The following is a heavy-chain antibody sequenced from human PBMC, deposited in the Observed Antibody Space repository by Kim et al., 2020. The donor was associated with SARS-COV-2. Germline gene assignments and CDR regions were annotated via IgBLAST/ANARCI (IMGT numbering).Heavy chain of an antibody. CDR1: GGSISDSSYY. J-gene: IGHJ6*02. V-gene: IGHV4-39*01. CDR3: SRRAGGYQYIYGMDV. D-gene: IGHD2-15*01. CDR2: IYYSGET. Sequence: SETLSLTCTVSGGSISDSSYYWDWIRQPPGKGLEWIGNIYYSGETYYNPSLKSRVTVSVDTSKNQFSLKLRSVSAADTALYYCSRRAGGYQYIYGMDVWGQGNTVTVS.